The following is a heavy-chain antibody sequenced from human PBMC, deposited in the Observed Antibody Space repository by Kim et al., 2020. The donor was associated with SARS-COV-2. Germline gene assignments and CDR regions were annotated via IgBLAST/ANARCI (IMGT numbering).Heavy chain of an antibody. Sequence: SVKVSCKASGGTFSSYAISRVRQAPGQGLEWMGGIIPIFGTANYAQKFQGRVTITADESTSTAYMELSSLRSEDTAVYYCARVVINEYDLVPGDYYYYGMDVWGQGTTVTVSS. CDR1: GGTFSSYA. D-gene: IGHD3-3*01. V-gene: IGHV1-69*13. CDR3: ARVVINEYDLVPGDYYYYGMDV. J-gene: IGHJ6*02. CDR2: IIPIFGTA.